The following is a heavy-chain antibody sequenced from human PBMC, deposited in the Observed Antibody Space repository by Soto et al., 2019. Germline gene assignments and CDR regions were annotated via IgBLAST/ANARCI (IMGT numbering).Heavy chain of an antibody. CDR3: AIQDCTNDVCLEAAVTVGGALEY. Sequence: EVQLVESGGGLVQPGKALRLSCAASGFTFSKYWMHWVRQAPGKGPVWVSYISSDGTTTDYADSVKGRFTISRDNAKNTLYLQMDSLRVEDTAGYYCAIQDCTNDVCLEAAVTVGGALEYWGQGAQVTVSS. V-gene: IGHV3-74*01. CDR1: GFTFSKYW. CDR2: ISSDGTTT. J-gene: IGHJ4*02. D-gene: IGHD2-8*01.